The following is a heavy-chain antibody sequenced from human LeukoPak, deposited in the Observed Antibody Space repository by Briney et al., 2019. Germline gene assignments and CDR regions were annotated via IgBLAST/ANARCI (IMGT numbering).Heavy chain of an antibody. J-gene: IGHJ4*02. CDR3: ARGWLGGRYSNFDY. Sequence: GRSLRLSCAASGFTFSSYGMHWVRQAPGKGLEWVAVIWYDGSNKYYADSVKGRFTISRDNSENTLYLQMNSLRAEDTAVYYCARGWLGGRYSNFDYWGQGTLVTVSS. V-gene: IGHV3-33*01. CDR2: IWYDGSNK. CDR1: GFTFSSYG. D-gene: IGHD3-9*01.